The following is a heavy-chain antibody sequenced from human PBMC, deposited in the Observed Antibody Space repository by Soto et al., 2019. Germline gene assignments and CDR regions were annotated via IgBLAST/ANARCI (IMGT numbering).Heavy chain of an antibody. CDR1: GGTFSSYA. Sequence: QVQLVQSGAEVKKPGSSVKVSCKASGGTFSSYAISWVRQAPGQGLEWMGGIIPIFGTANYAQKFQGRVTITADESTRTAYMELSSLRSEDTAVYYCARGASTGTGLDYYYYYGMDVWGQGTTVTVSS. J-gene: IGHJ6*02. D-gene: IGHD1-1*01. CDR3: ARGASTGTGLDYYYYYGMDV. CDR2: IIPIFGTA. V-gene: IGHV1-69*01.